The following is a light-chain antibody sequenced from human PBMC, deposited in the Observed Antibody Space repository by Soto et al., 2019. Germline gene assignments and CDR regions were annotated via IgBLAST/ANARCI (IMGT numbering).Light chain of an antibody. Sequence: IQLTQSPSSLSXXXXXXXXXXXWASQGINSYLAWYQQKPGKAPMLLIYAASTLQSGVPSRFSGSGSGTEFTLTISSLQPDDFATYYCQQYNSYAWTFGQGTNVDI. J-gene: IGKJ1*01. CDR3: QQYNSYAWT. CDR1: QGINSY. CDR2: AAS. V-gene: IGKV1-9*01.